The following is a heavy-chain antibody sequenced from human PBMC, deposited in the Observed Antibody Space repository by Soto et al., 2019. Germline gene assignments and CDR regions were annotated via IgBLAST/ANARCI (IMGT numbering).Heavy chain of an antibody. CDR3: AREGCSSTSCYYRYGMDV. J-gene: IGHJ6*02. CDR1: GFTFSSYG. V-gene: IGHV3-33*01. D-gene: IGHD2-2*01. Sequence: PGGSLRLSCAASGFTFSSYGMHWVRQAPGKGLEWVAVIWYDGSNKYYADSVKGRFTISRDNSKNTLYLQMNSLRAEDTAVYYCAREGCSSTSCYYRYGMDVWGQGTTVTVSS. CDR2: IWYDGSNK.